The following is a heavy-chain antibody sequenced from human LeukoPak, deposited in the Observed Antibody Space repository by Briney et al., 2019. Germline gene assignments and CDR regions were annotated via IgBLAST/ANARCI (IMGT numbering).Heavy chain of an antibody. CDR3: ARDFHSSGYYHYFHY. J-gene: IGHJ4*02. Sequence: ASVKVTCKASGYTFTSYGISWVRQAPGQALEWMGWISGYNGNTNYAQKLQGRVTMTTDTSTSTAYMELRSLRSDDTAVYYCARDFHSSGYYHYFHYWGQGTLVTVSS. V-gene: IGHV1-18*01. D-gene: IGHD3-22*01. CDR1: GYTFTSYG. CDR2: ISGYNGNT.